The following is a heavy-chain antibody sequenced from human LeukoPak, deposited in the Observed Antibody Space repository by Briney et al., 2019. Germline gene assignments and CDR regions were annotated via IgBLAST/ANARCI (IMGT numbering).Heavy chain of an antibody. CDR2: ISSSGSTI. D-gene: IGHD3-10*02. J-gene: IGHJ6*04. CDR3: AELGMTMIGGV. CDR1: GFTFSSYE. V-gene: IGHV3-48*03. Sequence: GGSLRLSCAASGFTFSSYEMNWVRQAPGKGLEWVSYISSSGSTIYYADSVNGRFTISRDNAKNSLYLQMTILRAEDTAVYYCAELGMTMIGGVWGKGTTVTISS.